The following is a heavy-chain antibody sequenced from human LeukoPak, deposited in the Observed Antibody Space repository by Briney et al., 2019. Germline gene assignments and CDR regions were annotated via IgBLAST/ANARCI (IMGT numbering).Heavy chain of an antibody. J-gene: IGHJ4*02. CDR1: GASTSSSGYS. CDR3: VSQTSAADSFDY. Sequence: SETLSLTCTVSGASTSSSGYSWVWIRQPPGKGLEWIGTFYYSDSTKFSPSLKSRVTISVDTSKNQFSVKLSSVTAADTAVYYCVSQTSAADSFDYWGQGTLVTVSS. D-gene: IGHD6-25*01. V-gene: IGHV4-39*01. CDR2: FYYSDST.